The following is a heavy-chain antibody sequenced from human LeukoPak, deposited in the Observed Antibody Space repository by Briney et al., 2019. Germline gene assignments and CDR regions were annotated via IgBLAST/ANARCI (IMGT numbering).Heavy chain of an antibody. J-gene: IGHJ6*03. Sequence: SETLSLTCTVSGGSINNYYWSWIRQPAGKGLEWIGRIHTSGSTKYNPSLKSRVTMSVDTSKNQFSLKVSSVTAADTAVYYCARASYQLLYVHYYYYMDVWGKGTTVTVSS. V-gene: IGHV4-4*07. CDR2: IHTSGST. CDR3: ARASYQLLYVHYYYYMDV. CDR1: GGSINNYY. D-gene: IGHD2-2*02.